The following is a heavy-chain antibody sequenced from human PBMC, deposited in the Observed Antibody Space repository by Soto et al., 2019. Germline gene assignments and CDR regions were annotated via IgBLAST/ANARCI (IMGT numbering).Heavy chain of an antibody. CDR1: GFTFSSYA. CDR3: ARGYIVVVVAASYNWFDP. D-gene: IGHD2-15*01. J-gene: IGHJ5*02. V-gene: IGHV3-30-3*01. CDR2: ISYDGSNK. Sequence: QVQLEESGGGVVQPGRSLRLSCAASGFTFSSYAMHWVRQAPGKGLEWVAVISYDGSNKYYADSVKGRFTISRDNSKNTLYLQMNSLRAEDTAVYYCARGYIVVVVAASYNWFDPWGQGTLVTVSS.